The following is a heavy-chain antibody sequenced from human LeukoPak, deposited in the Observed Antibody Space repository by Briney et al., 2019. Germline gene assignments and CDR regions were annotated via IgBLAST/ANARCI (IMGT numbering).Heavy chain of an antibody. CDR2: ISGSGGST. D-gene: IGHD1-26*01. V-gene: IGHV3-23*01. J-gene: IGHJ4*02. CDR3: AKGRSWELPPNDLDY. CDR1: GFTFSGYA. Sequence: GGSLRLSCAASGFTFSGYAMSWVRQAPGKGLEWVSAISGSGGSTYYADSVKGRFTISRDNSKNTLYLQMNSLRAEDTAVYYCAKGRSWELPPNDLDYWGQGTLVTVSS.